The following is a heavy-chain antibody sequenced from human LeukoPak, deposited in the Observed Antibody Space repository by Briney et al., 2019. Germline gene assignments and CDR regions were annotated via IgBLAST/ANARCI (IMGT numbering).Heavy chain of an antibody. Sequence: GASVKVSCKASGYTFTSYDINWVRQATGQGLEWMGWMNPNSGNTGYAQKFQGWVTMTRDTSISTAYMELSRLRSDDTAVYYCARVGGSYDAFDIWGQGTMVTVSS. J-gene: IGHJ3*02. CDR2: MNPNSGNT. D-gene: IGHD1-26*01. CDR3: ARVGGSYDAFDI. V-gene: IGHV1-8*01. CDR1: GYTFTSYD.